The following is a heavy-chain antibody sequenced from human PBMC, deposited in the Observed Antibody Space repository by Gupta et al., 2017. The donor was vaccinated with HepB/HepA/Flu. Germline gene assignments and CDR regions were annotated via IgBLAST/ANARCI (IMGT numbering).Heavy chain of an antibody. CDR1: GFTFWRDA. J-gene: IGHJ3*01. D-gene: IGHD2-21*02. CDR2: ISAGGDRT. V-gene: IGHV3-23*01. Sequence: EVQLLDSGGGLVQRGGSLGLSCAAPGFTFWRDALRWVRQAPGEGLEMVAGISAGGDRTYYADSVKGRFTISRDSSKNTVDLQMNSLRAEDTALYYCTKDPNGDYVGGFDFWGQGTMVSVSS. CDR3: TKDPNGDYVGGFDF.